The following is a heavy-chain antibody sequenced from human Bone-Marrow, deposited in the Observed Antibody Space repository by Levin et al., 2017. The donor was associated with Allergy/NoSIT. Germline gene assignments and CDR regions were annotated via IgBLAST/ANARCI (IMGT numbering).Heavy chain of an antibody. CDR1: GFTFSSYA. Sequence: LSLTCAASGFTFSSYAMSWVRQAPGKGLEWVSAISGSGGSTYYADSVKGRFTISRDNSKNTLYLQMNSLRAEDTAVYYCAKKGGGIAVAHGRAFDIWGQGTMVTVSS. J-gene: IGHJ3*02. V-gene: IGHV3-23*01. CDR2: ISGSGGST. D-gene: IGHD6-19*01. CDR3: AKKGGGIAVAHGRAFDI.